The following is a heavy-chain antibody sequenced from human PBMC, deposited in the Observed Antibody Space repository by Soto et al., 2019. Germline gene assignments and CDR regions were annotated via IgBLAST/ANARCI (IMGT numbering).Heavy chain of an antibody. CDR2: IYNNETF. V-gene: IGHV4-61*01. CDR1: GASVSSGSFY. Sequence: SETLSLTSSVSGASVSSGSFYWSWIRQPPGKGLEWIGFIYNNETFNYNPSLKSRVTLSVDTSKHQLSLKLSSVTAADTAVYYCARVPLRYSSSHNFDSWGQGALVTVSS. J-gene: IGHJ4*02. D-gene: IGHD6-19*01. CDR3: ARVPLRYSSSHNFDS.